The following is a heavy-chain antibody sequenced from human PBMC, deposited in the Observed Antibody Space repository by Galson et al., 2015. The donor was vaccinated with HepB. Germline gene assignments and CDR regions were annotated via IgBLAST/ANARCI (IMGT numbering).Heavy chain of an antibody. V-gene: IGHV1-18*01. CDR2: ISAYNGIT. J-gene: IGHJ6*03. CDR3: ARGDYYHYYMDV. CDR1: GYTFSDYS. Sequence: SVKVSCKASGYTFSDYSISWVRQAPGQGLEWMGWISAYNGITSYALKVQGRVTMTTDTSTTTAYMELRSLRSDDTAVYYCARGDYYHYYMDVWGKGTTVTVSS. D-gene: IGHD1-26*01.